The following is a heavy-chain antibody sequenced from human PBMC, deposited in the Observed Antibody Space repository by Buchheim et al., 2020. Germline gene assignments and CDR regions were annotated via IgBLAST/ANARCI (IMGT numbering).Heavy chain of an antibody. CDR1: GFTFSSYE. D-gene: IGHD5/OR15-5a*01. V-gene: IGHV3-48*03. CDR2: ISSSGSTI. CDR3: ARDLVSSGYYYYYYGMDV. J-gene: IGHJ6*02. Sequence: EVQLVESGGGLVQPGGSLRLSCPASGFTFSSYEMNWVRQAPGKGLEWVSYISSSGSTIYYADSVKGRFTISRDNAKNSLYLQMNSLRAEDTAVYYCARDLVSSGYYYYYYGMDVWGQGTT.